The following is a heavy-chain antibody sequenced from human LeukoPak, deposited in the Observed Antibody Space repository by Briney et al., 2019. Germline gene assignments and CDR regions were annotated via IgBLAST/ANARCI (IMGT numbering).Heavy chain of an antibody. V-gene: IGHV4-4*07. Sequence: SETLSLTCTVSGYSINSGYYWGWIRQPAGKGLEWIGRIYTSGSTNYNPSLKSRVTMSVDTSKNQFSLKLSSVTAADTAVYYCARDTYYYGSGSYGLDYWGQGTLVTVSS. CDR2: IYTSGST. J-gene: IGHJ4*02. CDR3: ARDTYYYGSGSYGLDY. CDR1: GYSINSGYY. D-gene: IGHD3-10*01.